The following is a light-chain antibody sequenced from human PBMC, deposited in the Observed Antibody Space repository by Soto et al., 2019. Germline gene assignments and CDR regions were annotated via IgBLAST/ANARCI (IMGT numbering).Light chain of an antibody. CDR2: GAS. CDR1: KSVSNY. Sequence: EFVLTQSPGTLSLSPGERATLACRASKSVSNYLAWYQQKSGQAPRLLIYGASSRATGIPARFSGSGSGTEFTLTISSLQSEDFAVYYCQQYNNWPPWTFGQGTKVDIK. CDR3: QQYNNWPPWT. V-gene: IGKV3D-15*01. J-gene: IGKJ1*01.